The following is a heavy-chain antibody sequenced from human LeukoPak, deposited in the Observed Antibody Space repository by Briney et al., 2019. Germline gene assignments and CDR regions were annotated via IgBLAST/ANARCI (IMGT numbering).Heavy chain of an antibody. Sequence: SVKVSCKASGGTFSSYAISWVRQAPGQGLEWMGRIIPIFGTANYAQKFQGRVTITTDESTSTAYMELSSLRSEDTAVYYCTSGTGGFVDYWGQGTLVTVSS. V-gene: IGHV1-69*05. CDR3: TSGTGGFVDY. D-gene: IGHD2-8*02. CDR2: IIPIFGTA. J-gene: IGHJ4*02. CDR1: GGTFSSYA.